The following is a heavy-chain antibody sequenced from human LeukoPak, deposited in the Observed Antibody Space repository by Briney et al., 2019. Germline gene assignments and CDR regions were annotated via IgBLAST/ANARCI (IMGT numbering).Heavy chain of an antibody. J-gene: IGHJ3*02. V-gene: IGHV4-39*01. CDR1: GGSISSSSYY. Sequence: KPSETLSLTCTVSGGSISSSSYYWGWIRQPPGKGLEWIGSIYYSGSTYYNPSLKSRVTISVDTSKNQFSLKLSSVTAADTAVYYCARFSDFWSGYYRHDAFDIWGQGTTVTVSS. CDR2: IYYSGST. D-gene: IGHD3-3*01. CDR3: ARFSDFWSGYYRHDAFDI.